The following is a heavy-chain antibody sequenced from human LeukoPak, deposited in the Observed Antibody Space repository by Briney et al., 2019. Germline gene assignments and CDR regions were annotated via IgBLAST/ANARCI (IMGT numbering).Heavy chain of an antibody. J-gene: IGHJ5*02. Sequence: SETLSLTCTVSGGSISSYYWSWIRQPPGKGLEWIGYIYYSGSTNYNPSLKSRVTISVDTSKNQFSLKLSSVTAADTAVYYCARRKAAAGTHWFDPWGQGTLVTVSS. CDR2: IYYSGST. D-gene: IGHD6-13*01. CDR1: GGSISSYY. V-gene: IGHV4-59*08. CDR3: ARRKAAAGTHWFDP.